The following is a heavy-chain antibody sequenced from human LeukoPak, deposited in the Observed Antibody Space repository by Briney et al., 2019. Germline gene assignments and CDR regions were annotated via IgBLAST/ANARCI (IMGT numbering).Heavy chain of an antibody. J-gene: IGHJ4*02. D-gene: IGHD6-19*01. Sequence: GGSLRLSCAASGFIFSKNAMNWVRQAPEKGLEWVSAISGSGGATDYADSVKGRFTISRDNSNNTVFLEMNSLRAEDTAVYYCAKDGRAVAGTGLDYWGLGTLVTVSS. CDR1: GFIFSKNA. V-gene: IGHV3-23*01. CDR2: ISGSGGAT. CDR3: AKDGRAVAGTGLDY.